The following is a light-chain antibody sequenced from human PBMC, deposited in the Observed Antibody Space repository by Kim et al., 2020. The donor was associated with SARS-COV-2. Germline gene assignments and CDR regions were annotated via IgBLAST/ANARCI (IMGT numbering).Light chain of an antibody. Sequence: EVVLTQSPATLSLSPGERATLSCRASQSISRYVAWYQQKPGQAPRLLIYDASNRATGIPARFSGSGSGTDFTRTISSLQSEDFAVYYCQQRNNWPHLTFGGGTKVDIK. J-gene: IGKJ4*01. CDR3: QQRNNWPHLT. CDR1: QSISRY. V-gene: IGKV3-11*01. CDR2: DAS.